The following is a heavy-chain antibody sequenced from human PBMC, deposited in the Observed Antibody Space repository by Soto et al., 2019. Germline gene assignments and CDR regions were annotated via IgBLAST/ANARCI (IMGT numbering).Heavy chain of an antibody. D-gene: IGHD5-18*01. V-gene: IGHV3-48*01. CDR2: ISSSSSTI. CDR3: ARDSGYSYGPLDY. CDR1: GFRFNNYW. J-gene: IGHJ4*02. Sequence: GGSLRLSCAASGFRFNNYWMSWVRQAPGKGLEWVSYISSSSSTIYYADSVKGRFTISRDNAKNSLYLQMNSLRSEDTAVYYCARDSGYSYGPLDYWGQGTLVTVSS.